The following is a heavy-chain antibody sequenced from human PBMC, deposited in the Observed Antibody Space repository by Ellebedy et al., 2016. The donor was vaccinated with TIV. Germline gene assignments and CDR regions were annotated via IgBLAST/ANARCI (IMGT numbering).Heavy chain of an antibody. CDR2: INPDRGYT. CDR1: GYTFTGYY. D-gene: IGHD5-24*01. CDR3: SRGLGWLQRDSDY. Sequence: AASVKVSCKASGYTFTGYYIHWVRQAPGEGLEWMGRINPDRGYTDYAQKFQGRVTMTRDTSISTAYMEMSRLRSDDTAVYFCSRGLGWLQRDSDYWGQGTLVTVSS. J-gene: IGHJ4*02. V-gene: IGHV1-2*06.